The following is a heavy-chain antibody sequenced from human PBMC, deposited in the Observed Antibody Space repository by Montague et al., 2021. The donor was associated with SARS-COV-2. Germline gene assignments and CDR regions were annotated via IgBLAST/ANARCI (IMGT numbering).Heavy chain of an antibody. D-gene: IGHD3-10*01. CDR1: GASVGSSD. CDR3: AATDYFASGKYDF. CDR2: FYSVGST. J-gene: IGHJ4*02. Sequence: SETLSLTCTVSGASVGSSDWGWIRQSPGKGLEWIGYFYSVGSTDYNPSLKSRATISRDTSKNQFSLKLNSVTAADTAAHYCAATDYFASGKYDFWGQGTWVTVSS. V-gene: IGHV4-4*08.